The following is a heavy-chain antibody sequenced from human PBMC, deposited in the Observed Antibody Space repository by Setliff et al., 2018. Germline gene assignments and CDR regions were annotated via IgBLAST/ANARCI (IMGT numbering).Heavy chain of an antibody. CDR2: IWFDGSLK. D-gene: IGHD5-12*01. CDR3: ARARGYNFGSADS. Sequence: PGGSLSLSCAASGFNFANSVMHWVRQAPGKGLEWVTLIWFDGSLKYYGDSVLGRFTVARDNSENTVHLQMNILRADDTARYFCARARGYNFGSADSWGQGTLVTVSS. V-gene: IGHV3-33*01. CDR1: GFNFANSV. J-gene: IGHJ4*02.